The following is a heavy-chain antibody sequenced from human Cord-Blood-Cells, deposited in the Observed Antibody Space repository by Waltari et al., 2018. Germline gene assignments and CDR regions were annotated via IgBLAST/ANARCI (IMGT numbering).Heavy chain of an antibody. D-gene: IGHD3-10*01. Sequence: VQLQESGPGLVKPSETLSLTCTVSGGSISSYYWSWIRHPPGKGLEWIGYIYYSGSTNYNPSLKSRVTISVDTSKNQFSLKLSSVTAADTAVYYCARHADYYGSGSYYPYYFDYWGQGTLVTVSS. J-gene: IGHJ4*02. CDR2: IYYSGST. CDR1: GGSISSYY. CDR3: ARHADYYGSGSYYPYYFDY. V-gene: IGHV4-59*08.